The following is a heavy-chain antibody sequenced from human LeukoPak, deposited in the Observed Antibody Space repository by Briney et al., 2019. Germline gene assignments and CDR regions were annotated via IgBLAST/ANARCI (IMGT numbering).Heavy chain of an antibody. CDR1: GASISTENYY. J-gene: IGHJ4*02. Sequence: SETLSLTCTVSGASISTENYYWGWIRQPPGKGLEWIGSIYYSRKTYYNSSLQSRVSLSVDTSKNQLSLKLRSVTAADTAVYYCAIPVSDNWGQGTLVTVSS. D-gene: IGHD4-17*01. V-gene: IGHV4-39*07. CDR3: AIPVSDN. CDR2: IYYSRKT.